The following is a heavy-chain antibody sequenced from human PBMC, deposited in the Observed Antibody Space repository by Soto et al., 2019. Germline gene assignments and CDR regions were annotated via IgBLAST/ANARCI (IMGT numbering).Heavy chain of an antibody. Sequence: PSETLSLTCAVYGGSFSGYYWSWIRQPPGKGLEWIGEINHSGSTNYNPSLKSRVTISVDTSKNQFSLKLSSVTAADTAVYYCARAPIAVAGTNYYYYSMDVWGQGTTVTVSS. CDR1: GGSFSGYY. CDR2: INHSGST. CDR3: ARAPIAVAGTNYYYYSMDV. J-gene: IGHJ6*02. V-gene: IGHV4-34*01. D-gene: IGHD6-19*01.